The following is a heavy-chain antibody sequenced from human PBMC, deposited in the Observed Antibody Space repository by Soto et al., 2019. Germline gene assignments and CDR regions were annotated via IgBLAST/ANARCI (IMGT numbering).Heavy chain of an antibody. J-gene: IGHJ3*02. CDR2: INAGNGNT. D-gene: IGHD6-19*01. CDR3: ARSDSSGWFAAFDI. CDR1: GYTFTSYA. V-gene: IGHV1-3*01. Sequence: QVQLVQSGAEVKKPGASVKVSCKASGYTFTSYAMHWVRQAPGQRLEWMGWINAGNGNTKYSLKFQGRVTITRDTTTSTAYMELSSLRSEDTAVYYCARSDSSGWFAAFDIWGQGTMVTVSS.